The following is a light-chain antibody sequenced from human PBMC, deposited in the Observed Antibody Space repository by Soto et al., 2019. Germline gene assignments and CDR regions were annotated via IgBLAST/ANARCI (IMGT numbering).Light chain of an antibody. CDR3: QQYTNWPPIT. CDR1: QSVSSN. CDR2: GAS. Sequence: EIVLTQSPGTLSLSPGERATLSCRASQSVSSNLAWYQQTPGQAPRLLIYGASTRATGVPARFSGSGSGTDFTLTISSLQSEDFAVYYCQQYTNWPPITFGQGTRREIK. V-gene: IGKV3-15*01. J-gene: IGKJ5*01.